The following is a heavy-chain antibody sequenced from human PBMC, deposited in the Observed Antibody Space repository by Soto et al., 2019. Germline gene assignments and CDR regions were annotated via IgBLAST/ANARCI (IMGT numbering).Heavy chain of an antibody. CDR1: GGTFSSYA. CDR2: FIPIFGTA. D-gene: IGHD5-18*01. CDR3: ARAREYSYGHQDAFDI. Sequence: QVQLVQSGAEVKKPGSSVKVSCKASGGTFSSYAISWVRQAPGQWLEWMGGFIPIFGTANYAQKFQGRVTMTAAESKSTAQIKLRHQKSEDTEMDYSARAREYSYGHQDAFDIWGQGTMVNVSS. V-gene: IGHV1-69*12. J-gene: IGHJ3*02.